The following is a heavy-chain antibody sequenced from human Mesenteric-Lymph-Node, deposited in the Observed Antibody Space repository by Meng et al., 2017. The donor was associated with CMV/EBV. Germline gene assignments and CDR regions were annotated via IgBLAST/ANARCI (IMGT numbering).Heavy chain of an antibody. V-gene: IGHV4-30-4*08. J-gene: IGHJ2*01. CDR1: GDSLRGCCYF. Sequence: FGDSLRGCCYFWSWIRQSPGNGLEWIGYISDIGSPYYKPSLKSRATISLSTSKNHLSLRLGSVTAADAAIYYCARVSTPKGAWFFDLWGRGTLVTVSS. D-gene: IGHD1-1*01. CDR3: ARVSTPKGAWFFDL. CDR2: ISDIGSP.